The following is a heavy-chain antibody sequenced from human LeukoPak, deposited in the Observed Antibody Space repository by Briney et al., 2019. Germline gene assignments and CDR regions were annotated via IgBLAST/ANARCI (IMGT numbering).Heavy chain of an antibody. V-gene: IGHV1-69*05. CDR1: GGTFNRHA. J-gene: IGHJ6*03. CDR2: IVPDFDRA. Sequence: SVKVSCKASGGTFNRHAISWVRQAPGQGLEWMGGIVPDFDRANYAQKFQGRVTITTDESASTSYMEVSSLRSEDTATYYCAKSNGPAVLVVGANHFYYMDVWGKGTTVTVSS. CDR3: AKSNGPAVLVVGANHFYYMDV. D-gene: IGHD2-15*01.